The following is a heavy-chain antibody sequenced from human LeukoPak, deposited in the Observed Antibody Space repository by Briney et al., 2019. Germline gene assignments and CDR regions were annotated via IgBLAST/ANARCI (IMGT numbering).Heavy chain of an antibody. CDR2: IYYSGST. J-gene: IGHJ5*02. D-gene: IGHD4-11*01. CDR3: ARLERGDYKRNWFDP. Sequence: SETLSLTCTVSGGSINNYYWSWIRQPPGKGLEWIGYIYYSGSTKYNPSLKSRVTISVDTSKNQFSLKLSSVTAADTAVYYCARLERGDYKRNWFDPWGQGTLVTVSS. V-gene: IGHV4-59*08. CDR1: GGSINNYY.